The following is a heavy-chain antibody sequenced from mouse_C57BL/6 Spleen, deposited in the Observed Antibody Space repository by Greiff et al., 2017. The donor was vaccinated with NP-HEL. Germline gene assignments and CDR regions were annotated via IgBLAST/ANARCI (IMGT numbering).Heavy chain of an antibody. CDR1: GYAFSSSW. CDR2: IYPGDGDT. V-gene: IGHV1-82*01. Sequence: QVQLKESGPELVKPGASVKISCKASGYAFSSSWMNWVKQRPGKGLEWIGRIYPGDGDTNYNGKFKGKATLTADKSSSTAYMQLSSLTSEDSAVYFCARRLLYGYAMDYWGQGTSVTVSS. CDR3: ARRLLYGYAMDY. J-gene: IGHJ4*01. D-gene: IGHD1-1*01.